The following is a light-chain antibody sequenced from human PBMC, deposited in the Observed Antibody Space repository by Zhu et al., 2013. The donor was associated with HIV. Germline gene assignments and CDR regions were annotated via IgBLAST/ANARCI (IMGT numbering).Light chain of an antibody. CDR1: QDIRNH. CDR3: QQYNSYSPLT. Sequence: DIQMTQSPSSLSASVGDRVTITCRASQDIRNHLGWYQQEPGKAPRRLIYLASTLQSGVPSRFSGSGSGTQFTLTISSLQPDDSATYYCQQYNSYSPLTFGGGTQVEIK. CDR2: LAS. J-gene: IGKJ4*01. V-gene: IGKV1-17*01.